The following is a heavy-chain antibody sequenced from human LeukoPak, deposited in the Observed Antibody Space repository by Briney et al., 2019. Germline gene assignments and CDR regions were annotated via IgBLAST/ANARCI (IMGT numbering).Heavy chain of an antibody. V-gene: IGHV3-7*01. CDR3: AAGTRSGAFDI. Sequence: PGGSLRLSCAASGFTFSSHWMTWVRQAPGKGLEWVAKIKQDGSDKYYVDSVKGRFTIARDNAKNSLFLQMNSLRAEDTAVYYCAAGTRSGAFDIWGQGTMVTVSS. CDR2: IKQDGSDK. CDR1: GFTFSSHW. J-gene: IGHJ3*02. D-gene: IGHD6-13*01.